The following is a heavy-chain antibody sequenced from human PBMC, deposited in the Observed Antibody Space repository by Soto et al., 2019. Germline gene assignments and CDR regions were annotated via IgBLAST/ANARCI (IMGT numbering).Heavy chain of an antibody. CDR3: ARGDYGDPLPLY. CDR1: GFTFSDNY. J-gene: IGHJ4*02. CDR2: ISSKSIYT. Sequence: QVQLVESGGGLVKPGGSLRLSCAASGFTFSDNYMTWIRQAPGEGLEWVSHISSKSIYTNYADSVKGRFTISRDNAKNSLSLQMNSLRAEDTAVYYCARGDYGDPLPLYWGQGTLVTVSS. V-gene: IGHV3-11*05. D-gene: IGHD4-17*01.